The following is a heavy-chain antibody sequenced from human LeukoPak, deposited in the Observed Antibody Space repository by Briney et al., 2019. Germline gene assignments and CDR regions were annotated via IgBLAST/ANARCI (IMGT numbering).Heavy chain of an antibody. Sequence: SETLSLTCTVSGGSISSGSYYWSWIRQPAGEGLEWIGRIYTSGSTNYNPSLKSRVTISVDTSKNQFSLKLSSVTAADTAVYYCARARYSSGIELDYWGQGTLVTVSS. CDR3: ARARYSSGIELDY. V-gene: IGHV4-61*02. CDR1: GGSISSGSYY. CDR2: IYTSGST. J-gene: IGHJ4*02. D-gene: IGHD6-19*01.